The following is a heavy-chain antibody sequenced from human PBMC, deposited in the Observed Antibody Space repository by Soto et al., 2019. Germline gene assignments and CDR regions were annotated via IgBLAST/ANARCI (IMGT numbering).Heavy chain of an antibody. Sequence: QVQLQESGPGLVKPSQTLSLTCTVSGGSISSGNYYWSWIRQPPGKGLEWIGYIYYSESTHYNPSLKSRVTTSVDPSKNQFSLKLRSVTAADTAVYYCARTKPGSGWYIDALDIWGQGTMVTVSS. CDR1: GGSISSGNYY. CDR2: IYYSEST. CDR3: ARTKPGSGWYIDALDI. D-gene: IGHD6-19*01. V-gene: IGHV4-30-4*01. J-gene: IGHJ3*02.